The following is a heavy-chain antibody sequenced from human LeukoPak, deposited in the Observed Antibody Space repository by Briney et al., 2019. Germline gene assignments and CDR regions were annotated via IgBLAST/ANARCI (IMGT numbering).Heavy chain of an antibody. Sequence: GGSLRLSCAASGFTFSSYAMHWVRQAPGKGLEWVAVISYDGSNKYYADSVKGRFTISRDNSKNTLHLQMNSLRAEDTAVYYCARGEHYDSSGYYYAGDAFDIWGQGTMVTVSS. D-gene: IGHD3-22*01. CDR1: GFTFSSYA. J-gene: IGHJ3*02. V-gene: IGHV3-30*04. CDR3: ARGEHYDSSGYYYAGDAFDI. CDR2: ISYDGSNK.